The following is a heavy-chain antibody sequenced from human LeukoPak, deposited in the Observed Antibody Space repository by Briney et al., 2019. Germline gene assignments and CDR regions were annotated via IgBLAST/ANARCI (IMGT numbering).Heavy chain of an antibody. J-gene: IGHJ4*02. V-gene: IGHV4-34*01. Sequence: PSETLSLTCAVLGGSCSGYYWRWIRQPPGKGLEWVGEINYSGGTNYNPSLKSRATISIDTSKNQFSLNLSSVTAADTAVYYCARGPRGSGSYYKYWGQGTLVTVSS. CDR1: GGSCSGYY. D-gene: IGHD3-10*01. CDR3: ARGPRGSGSYYKY. CDR2: INYSGGT.